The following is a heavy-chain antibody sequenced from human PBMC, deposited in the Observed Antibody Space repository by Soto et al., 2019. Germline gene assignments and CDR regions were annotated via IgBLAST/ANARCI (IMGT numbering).Heavy chain of an antibody. V-gene: IGHV3-30*18. D-gene: IGHD6-13*01. CDR1: GFTFSSYG. CDR3: AKVRGGQQLVGGFDY. CDR2: ISYDGSNK. J-gene: IGHJ4*02. Sequence: QVQLVESGGGVVQPGRSLRLSCAASGFTFSSYGMHWVRQAPGKGLEWVAVISYDGSNKYYADSVKGRFTISRDNSKNALYLQMNRLRVEGTAVYCCAKVRGGQQLVGGFDYWGQGTLVTVSS.